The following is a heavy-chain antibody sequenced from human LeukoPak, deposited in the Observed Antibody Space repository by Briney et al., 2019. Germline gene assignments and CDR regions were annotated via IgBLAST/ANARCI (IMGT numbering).Heavy chain of an antibody. CDR2: ISSSSSYI. CDR1: GFTFGSYS. D-gene: IGHD1-26*01. J-gene: IGHJ6*03. Sequence: PGGSLRLSCAASGFTFGSYSMNWVRQAPGKGLEWVSSISSSSSYIYYADSVKGRFTISRDNAKNSLFLQMNNLSPDDTAVYFCARDPYSGNYGNYYYYYMDVWGKGTTVTISS. CDR3: ARDPYSGNYGNYYYYYMDV. V-gene: IGHV3-21*06.